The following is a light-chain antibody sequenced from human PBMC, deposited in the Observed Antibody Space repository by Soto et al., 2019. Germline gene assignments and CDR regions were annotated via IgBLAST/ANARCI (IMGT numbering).Light chain of an antibody. Sequence: EILITQSPATLSVSPGERATLSCRASQSVSSNLAWYQQKPGQAHRLLIYDVSDRATGIAARFSGSGSGTDFTLTISSLQPEDSVTYYCQQSHKIPSTFGQGTRWIS. V-gene: IGKV3D-15*01. CDR2: DVS. CDR1: QSVSSN. J-gene: IGKJ1*01. CDR3: QQSHKIPST.